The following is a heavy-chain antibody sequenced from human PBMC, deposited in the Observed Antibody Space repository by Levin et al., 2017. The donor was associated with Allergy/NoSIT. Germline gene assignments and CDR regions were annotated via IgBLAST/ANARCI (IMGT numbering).Heavy chain of an antibody. CDR3: ASYSGYAKYYFDY. D-gene: IGHD5-12*01. V-gene: IGHV4-59*01. Sequence: PSETLSLTCTVSGGSISSYYWSWIRQPPGKGLEWIGYIYYSGSTNYNPSLKSRVTISVDTSKNQFSLKLSSVTAADTAVYYCASYSGYAKYYFDYWGQGTLVTVSS. CDR1: GGSISSYY. CDR2: IYYSGST. J-gene: IGHJ4*02.